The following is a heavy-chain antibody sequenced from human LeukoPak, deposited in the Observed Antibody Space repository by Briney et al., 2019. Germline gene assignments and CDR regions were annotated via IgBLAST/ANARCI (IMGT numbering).Heavy chain of an antibody. CDR3: AKDWHSGNVY. Sequence: PGGSLRLSCAASGFTFSGSAMHWVRQASGKGLEWVAVISYDGSNKYYADSVKGRFTISRDNSKNTLYLQMNSLRAEDTAVYYCAKDWHSGNVYWGQGTLVTVSS. CDR2: ISYDGSNK. J-gene: IGHJ4*02. CDR1: GFTFSGSA. D-gene: IGHD5-12*01. V-gene: IGHV3-30*04.